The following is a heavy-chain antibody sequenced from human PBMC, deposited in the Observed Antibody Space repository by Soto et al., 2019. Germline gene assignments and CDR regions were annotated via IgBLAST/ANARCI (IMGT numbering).Heavy chain of an antibody. J-gene: IGHJ4*02. V-gene: IGHV4-31*03. CDR2: IYYSGST. CDR1: GGYISSGGYY. D-gene: IGHD3-22*01. CDR3: VRGSSYYDSSVDY. Sequence: QVQLQESGPGLVKPSQTLSLTCTVSGGYISSGGYYWSWIRQHPGKGLEWIGYIYYSGSTYYNPPLKSRVTISVDTSKNQFSLKLSSVTAANTAVYYCVRGSSYYDSSVDYWGQGTLVTLSS.